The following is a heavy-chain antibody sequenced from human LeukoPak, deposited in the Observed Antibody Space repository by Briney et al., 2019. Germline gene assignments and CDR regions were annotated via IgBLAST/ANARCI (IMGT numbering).Heavy chain of an antibody. Sequence: SETLSLTCTVSGGSISSYYWSWILQPPGKGLEWIGYIYYSGSTNYNPSLKSRVTISVDTSKNQFSLKLSSVTAADTAVYYCARQGYSYGLPIDYWGQGTLVTVSS. CDR1: GGSISSYY. D-gene: IGHD5-18*01. J-gene: IGHJ4*02. CDR2: IYYSGST. CDR3: ARQGYSYGLPIDY. V-gene: IGHV4-59*08.